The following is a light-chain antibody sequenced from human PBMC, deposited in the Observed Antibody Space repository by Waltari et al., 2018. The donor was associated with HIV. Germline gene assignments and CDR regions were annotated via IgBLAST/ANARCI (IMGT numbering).Light chain of an antibody. CDR1: QSVLYSSNNKNY. J-gene: IGKJ1*01. Sequence: MTQSPDSLVVSLGERATINCKSSQSVLYSSNNKNYLAWYQQKPGQPPKLLIYWASTRESGVPDRFSGSGSGTDFTLTISSLQAEDVAVYYCQQYYSTPWTFGQGTKVEIK. V-gene: IGKV4-1*01. CDR2: WAS. CDR3: QQYYSTPWT.